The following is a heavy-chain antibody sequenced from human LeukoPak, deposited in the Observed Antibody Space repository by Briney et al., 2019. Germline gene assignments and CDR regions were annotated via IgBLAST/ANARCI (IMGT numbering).Heavy chain of an antibody. J-gene: IGHJ4*02. D-gene: IGHD3-22*01. V-gene: IGHV3-23*01. CDR1: GFTFSSYG. CDR2: IGGSGANT. Sequence: GGSLRLSCAASGFTFSSYGMSWVRKAPGKGLEWVSSIGGSGANTYYADSVKGRFTISRDNSKSTMYLQMNSLRAEDAAVYHCAKTNGYYDLWGQGTLVTVSS. CDR3: AKTNGYYDL.